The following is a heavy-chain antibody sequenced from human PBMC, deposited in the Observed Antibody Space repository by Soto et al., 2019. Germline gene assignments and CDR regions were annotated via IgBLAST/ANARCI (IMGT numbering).Heavy chain of an antibody. Sequence: GGSLRLSCAVSGITFSSYAMNWVRQTPGKGLGWVSVITGSGDSTYYADSVKGRFTISRDNSKNTLYLQMNSLTAEDTAVYFCDKGRYSRSYYGLEVWGQGTTVTGSS. CDR1: GITFSSYA. V-gene: IGHV3-23*01. D-gene: IGHD6-6*01. CDR2: ITGSGDST. J-gene: IGHJ6*02. CDR3: DKGRYSRSYYGLEV.